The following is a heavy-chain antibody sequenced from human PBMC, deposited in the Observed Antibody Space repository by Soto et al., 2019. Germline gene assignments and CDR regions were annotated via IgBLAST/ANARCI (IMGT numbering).Heavy chain of an antibody. CDR1: GFTFSSYS. J-gene: IGHJ6*03. CDR2: ISSSSSTI. Sequence: EVQLVESGGGLVQPGGSLRLSCAASGFTFSSYSMNWVRQAPGKGLEWVSYISSSSSTIYYADSVKGRFTISRDNAKNSLYLQMNSLRAEDTAVYYCARDVEYSSSRYYYYYYMDVWGKGTTVTVSS. CDR3: ARDVEYSSSRYYYYYYMDV. D-gene: IGHD6-6*01. V-gene: IGHV3-48*01.